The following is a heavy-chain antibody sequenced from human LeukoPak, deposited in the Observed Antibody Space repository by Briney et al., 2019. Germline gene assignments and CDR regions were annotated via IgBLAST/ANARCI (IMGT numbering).Heavy chain of an antibody. J-gene: IGHJ4*02. D-gene: IGHD4-23*01. CDR2: IWYDGSKT. Sequence: GGSLRLSCAASKFTFSDYSMSWVRQAPGKGLEWVAVIWYDGSKTYYTDSVKGRFTISRDSSKKTLYLQMNSLRAEDTAVYYCVRDLDLGGYSSFVSWGQGTLVTVSS. V-gene: IGHV3-33*08. CDR3: VRDLDLGGYSSFVS. CDR1: KFTFSDYS.